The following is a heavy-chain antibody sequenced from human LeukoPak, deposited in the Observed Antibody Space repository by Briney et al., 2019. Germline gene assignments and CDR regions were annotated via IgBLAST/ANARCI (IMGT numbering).Heavy chain of an antibody. CDR1: GGSISSYY. V-gene: IGHV4-4*07. D-gene: IGHD2-15*01. Sequence: PSETLSLTCTVSGGSISSYYRSWIRQPAGKGLEWIGRIYTSGSTNYNPSLKSRVTMSVDTSKNQFSLKLSSVTAADTAVYYCARGPSPRRSSVVLWGQGTLVTVSS. CDR2: IYTSGST. J-gene: IGHJ4*02. CDR3: ARGPSPRRSSVVL.